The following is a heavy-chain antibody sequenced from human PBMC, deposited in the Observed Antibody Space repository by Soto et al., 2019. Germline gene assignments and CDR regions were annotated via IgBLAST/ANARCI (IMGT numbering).Heavy chain of an antibody. D-gene: IGHD1-7*01. Sequence: VKLYCKASGYPFTGYYMGWVRQAPGQGLEWMGWINPNSGGTNYAQKFQGRVTMTRDTSISTAYMELSRLRSDDTAVYYCARARRVTGTNWFDPWGQGTLVTVSS. CDR3: ARARRVTGTNWFDP. J-gene: IGHJ5*02. CDR1: GYPFTGYY. V-gene: IGHV1-2*02. CDR2: INPNSGGT.